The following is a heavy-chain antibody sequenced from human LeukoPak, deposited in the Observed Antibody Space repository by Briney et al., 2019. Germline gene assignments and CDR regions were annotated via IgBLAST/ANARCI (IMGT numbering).Heavy chain of an antibody. J-gene: IGHJ3*02. V-gene: IGHV3-23*01. CDR1: GFTFSIYA. CDR2: IGVGGDTT. CDR3: AKDPNGNYIGAFDI. D-gene: IGHD4-17*01. Sequence: GALRLSCAASGFTFSIYAMHWVRQAPGKGLEWVSSIGVGGDTTYYADSVKGRFTISRDNSKSTLYLQMNSLRAGDTAVYYCAKDPNGNYIGAFDIWGQGTMVTVSS.